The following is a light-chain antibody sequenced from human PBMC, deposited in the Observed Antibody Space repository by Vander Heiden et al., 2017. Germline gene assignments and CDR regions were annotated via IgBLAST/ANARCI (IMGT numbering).Light chain of an antibody. CDR2: DAS. V-gene: IGKV3-11*01. CDR3: QARMNGVT. J-gene: IGKJ4*01. CDR1: QSVSTY. Sequence: ETVLTQSPATLSLFPGERATLSCTASQSVSTYVAWYQHKAGQPPRLFIFDASHRATGIPARFSGSGSATDFSLTITSLEHEDFAVYDCQARMNGVTFGGGTKV.